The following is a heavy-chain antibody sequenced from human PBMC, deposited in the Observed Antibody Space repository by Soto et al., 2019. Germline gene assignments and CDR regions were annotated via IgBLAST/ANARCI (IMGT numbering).Heavy chain of an antibody. V-gene: IGHV4-30-2*01. CDR3: ARVPDC. J-gene: IGHJ4*02. CDR1: GGSISSGGYS. CDR2: MYHSGRT. Sequence: QLQLQESGSGLVKPSQTLSLTCAVSGGSISSGGYSWSWIRQPPGKGLEWIGYMYHSGRTSYTPPLKSEVTISIDRSMIQFCLKLSSVTAADTAVYDCARVPDCLGQGTLVTDSS.